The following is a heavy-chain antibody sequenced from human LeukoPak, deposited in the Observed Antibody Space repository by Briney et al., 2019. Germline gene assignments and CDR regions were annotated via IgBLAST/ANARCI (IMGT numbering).Heavy chain of an antibody. CDR3: ARGRYYYDSSGYYPRHYFDY. J-gene: IGHJ4*02. CDR1: GGTFSSYA. D-gene: IGHD3-22*01. V-gene: IGHV1-69*05. Sequence: SVKVSCKASGGTFSSYAISWVRQAPGQGFEWMGGIIPIFGTANYAQKFQGRVTITTDESTSTAYMELSSLRSEDTAVYYCARGRYYYDSSGYYPRHYFDYWGQGTLVTVSS. CDR2: IIPIFGTA.